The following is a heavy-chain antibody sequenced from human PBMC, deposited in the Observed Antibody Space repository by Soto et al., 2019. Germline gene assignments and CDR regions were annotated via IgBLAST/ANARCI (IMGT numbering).Heavy chain of an antibody. D-gene: IGHD5-12*01. Sequence: QVQLVESGGGVVQPGRSLRLACSASGFTFSDYGVHWVRQAPGTALEWVAVISYDGSIQYYADSVKGRFTISRDNSENTLYLQMNSLRVEDTAVYFCAKDPTVRGYRGYDSGYYFDLWGQGSMVSVSS. V-gene: IGHV3-30*18. J-gene: IGHJ4*02. CDR3: AKDPTVRGYRGYDSGYYFDL. CDR2: ISYDGSIQ. CDR1: GFTFSDYG.